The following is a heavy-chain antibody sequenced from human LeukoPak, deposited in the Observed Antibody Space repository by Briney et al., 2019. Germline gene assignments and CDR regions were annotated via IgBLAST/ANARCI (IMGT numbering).Heavy chain of an antibody. Sequence: ASETLSLTCAVSGGSISSSNWWSWVRQPPGKGLEWIGEIYHSGSTNYNPSLKSRVTISVDTSKNQFSLKLSSVTAADTAVYYCARAAVTYPFDYWGQGTLVTVSS. CDR3: ARAAVTYPFDY. D-gene: IGHD4-17*01. CDR1: GGSISSSNW. J-gene: IGHJ4*02. V-gene: IGHV4-4*02. CDR2: IYHSGST.